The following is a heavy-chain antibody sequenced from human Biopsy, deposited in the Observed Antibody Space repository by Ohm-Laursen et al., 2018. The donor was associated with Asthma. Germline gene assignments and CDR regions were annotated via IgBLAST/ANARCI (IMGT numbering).Heavy chain of an antibody. CDR1: GDSLDSGDYS. J-gene: IGHJ4*02. CDR3: ARGWNCGGDCYSLDS. Sequence: QTLSLTCAVSGDSLDSGDYSWTWIRQSPGVGLEWIGYIYRNGDTYYNPTLKNRVTISIDRSKNQFALRLRSVTAADTAVYYCARGWNCGGDCYSLDSWGQGTLVTVSS. D-gene: IGHD2-21*02. V-gene: IGHV4-30-2*06. CDR2: IYRNGDT.